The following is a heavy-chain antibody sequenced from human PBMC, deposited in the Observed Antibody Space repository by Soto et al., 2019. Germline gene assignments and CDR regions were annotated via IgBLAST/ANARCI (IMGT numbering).Heavy chain of an antibody. V-gene: IGHV4-34*01. D-gene: IGHD2-21*02. Sequence: ETLSLTCAVYGGSFSGYYWSWIRQPPGKGLEWIGYINYSGSTNYNPSLKSRVTISVDTSTSTAYMELSSLRSEDTAVYYCASPYCGGDCYWGRPKYYFDYWGQGTLVTVSS. CDR3: ASPYCGGDCYWGRPKYYFDY. CDR2: INYSGST. J-gene: IGHJ4*02. CDR1: GGSFSGYY.